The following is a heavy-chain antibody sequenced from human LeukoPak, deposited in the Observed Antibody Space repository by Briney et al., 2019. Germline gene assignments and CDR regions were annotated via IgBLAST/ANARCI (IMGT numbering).Heavy chain of an antibody. J-gene: IGHJ3*02. V-gene: IGHV1-69*13. Sequence: GASVTVSFTASGGTFSIYAVSWVRQAPGQGLEWMGGIIPIFGTANYAQKFQGRVTITADESTSTAYMELSSLRSEDTAVYYCAMGRYIDAFDIWGQGTMVTVSS. CDR1: GGTFSIYA. CDR2: IIPIFGTA. D-gene: IGHD3-10*01. CDR3: AMGRYIDAFDI.